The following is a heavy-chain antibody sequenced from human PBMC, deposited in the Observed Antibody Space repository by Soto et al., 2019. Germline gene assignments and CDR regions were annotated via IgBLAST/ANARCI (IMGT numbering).Heavy chain of an antibody. D-gene: IGHD3-10*02. CDR1: GGTFRSYA. J-gene: IGHJ5*02. CDR3: ARTTTIHDVPGWFDP. Sequence: QVQLVQSGAEVKKPGSSVKVSCKASGGTFRSYAISWVRQAPGQGLEWMGGIIPIFGTANYAQKFQGRVTITAEESTSTAYMELSSLRSEDTAVYYCARTTTIHDVPGWFDPWGQGTLVTVSS. CDR2: IIPIFGTA. V-gene: IGHV1-69*12.